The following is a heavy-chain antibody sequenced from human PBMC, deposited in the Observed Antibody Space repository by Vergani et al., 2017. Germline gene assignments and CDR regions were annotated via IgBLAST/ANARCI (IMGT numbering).Heavy chain of an antibody. V-gene: IGHV4-59*12. CDR3: ASLLGYCSGGSCNEPSADAFDI. CDR1: GGSISSYY. D-gene: IGHD2-15*01. J-gene: IGHJ3*02. CDR2: IYYSGST. Sequence: QVQLQESGPGLVKPSETLSLTCTVSGGSISSYYWSWIRQPPGKGLEWIGYIYYSGSTNYNPSLKSRVTISVDTSKNQFSLKLSSVTAADTAVYYCASLLGYCSGGSCNEPSADAFDIWGQGTMVTVSS.